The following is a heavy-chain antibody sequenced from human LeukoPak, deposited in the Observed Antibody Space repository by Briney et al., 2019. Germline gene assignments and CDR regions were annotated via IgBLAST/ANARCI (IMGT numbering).Heavy chain of an antibody. V-gene: IGHV3-7*01. Sequence: GGSLRLSCAASGFTFSSYWMSWVRQAPGKGLEWVVNIKQDGSEKYYVDSVKGRFTISRDNAKNSLYLQMNSLRAEDTAVYYCARAPYYDFWSGYYQDYYYYMDVWGKGTTVTVSS. D-gene: IGHD3-3*01. J-gene: IGHJ6*03. CDR2: IKQDGSEK. CDR3: ARAPYYDFWSGYYQDYYYYMDV. CDR1: GFTFSSYW.